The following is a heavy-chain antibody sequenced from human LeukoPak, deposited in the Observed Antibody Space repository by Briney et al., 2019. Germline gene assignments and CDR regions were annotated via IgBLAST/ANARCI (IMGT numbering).Heavy chain of an antibody. CDR2: ISAYNGNT. D-gene: IGHD2-2*02. Sequence: ASVKVSCKASGYTFTSYGISWVRQAPGQGLEWMGWISAYNGNTNYAQKLQGRVTMTTDTSTRTAYMELRSLRSDDTAVYYCAREGYCSSTSCYRIEYFQHWGQGTLVTVSS. J-gene: IGHJ1*01. V-gene: IGHV1-18*01. CDR3: AREGYCSSTSCYRIEYFQH. CDR1: GYTFTSYG.